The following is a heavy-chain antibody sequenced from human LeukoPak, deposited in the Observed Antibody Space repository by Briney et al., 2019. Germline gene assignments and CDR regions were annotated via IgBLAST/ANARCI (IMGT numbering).Heavy chain of an antibody. CDR2: TYYRSKWYY. CDR1: GDFVSSNSAS. CDR3: ARAVYPVYDY. Sequence: SQTLSLTCAISGDFVSSNSASWNWIRQSPSRGLEWLGMTYYRSKWYYEYAVSVRSRITINPDTSKNQFSLHLNSVTPEDTAVYYWARAVYPVYDYWGQGTLVTVSS. J-gene: IGHJ4*02. V-gene: IGHV6-1*01. D-gene: IGHD5/OR15-5a*01.